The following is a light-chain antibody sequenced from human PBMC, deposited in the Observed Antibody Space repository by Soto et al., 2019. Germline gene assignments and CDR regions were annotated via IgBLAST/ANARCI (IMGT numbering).Light chain of an antibody. CDR1: QDISSY. J-gene: IGKJ1*01. V-gene: IGKV1-9*01. CDR2: AAS. CDR3: QQLNSYPRT. Sequence: DIPLTQSPSFLSASVGDRVTITCRASQDISSYLAWCQQKPGKAPKLLIYAASTLQSGVPSRFSGSGSGTEFTLTISSLLPEDFSTYYFQQLNSYPRTFGQGTKVEIK.